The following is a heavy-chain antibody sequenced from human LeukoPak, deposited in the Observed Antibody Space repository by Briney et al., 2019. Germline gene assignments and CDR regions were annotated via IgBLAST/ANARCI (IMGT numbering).Heavy chain of an antibody. CDR3: ARVPRLLWFGPNHVHFDY. J-gene: IGHJ4*02. CDR1: GGSFSGYY. V-gene: IGHV4-34*01. CDR2: INHSGST. D-gene: IGHD3-10*01. Sequence: PSETLSLTCAVYGGSFSGYYWSWIRHPPGKGLEWIGEINHSGSTNYNPSLKSRVTISVDTSKNQFSLKLSSVTAADTAVYYCARVPRLLWFGPNHVHFDYWGQGTLVTVSS.